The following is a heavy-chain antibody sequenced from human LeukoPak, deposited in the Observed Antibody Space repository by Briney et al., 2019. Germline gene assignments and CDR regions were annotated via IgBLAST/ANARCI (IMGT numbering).Heavy chain of an antibody. CDR1: GGSISSSNW. CDR3: ARAKHGRGGNSIPGY. Sequence: SETLSLTCAVSGGSISSSNWWSWVRQPPGKGLEWIGEIYHSGSTNYNPSLKSRVTISVDKSKNQFSLKLSSVTAADTAVYYCARAKHGRGGNSIPGYWGQGTLVTVSS. J-gene: IGHJ4*02. D-gene: IGHD4-23*01. CDR2: IYHSGST. V-gene: IGHV4-4*02.